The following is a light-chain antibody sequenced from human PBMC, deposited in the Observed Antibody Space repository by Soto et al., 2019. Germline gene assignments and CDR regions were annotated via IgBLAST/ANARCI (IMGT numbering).Light chain of an antibody. CDR1: QSVSSY. CDR3: QQRSDWPLT. CDR2: DAS. V-gene: IGKV3-11*01. Sequence: EVVLTQSPAILSLSPGERATLSCRASQSVSSYLAWYQQRPGQAPRLLIYDASNRATGIPARFSGSGSGTDFTLTISSXEPEDFAVYYCQQRSDWPLTFGGGTKVDIK. J-gene: IGKJ4*01.